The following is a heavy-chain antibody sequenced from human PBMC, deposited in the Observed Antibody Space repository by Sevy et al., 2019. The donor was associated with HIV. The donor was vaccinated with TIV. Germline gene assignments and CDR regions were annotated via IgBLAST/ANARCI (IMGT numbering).Heavy chain of an antibody. V-gene: IGHV3-15*01. D-gene: IGHD2-2*02. CDR3: TTDRVGYCSSTSCYTSDAFDI. Sequence: GGSLRLSCAASGFTFSNAWMSWVRQAPGKGLEWVGRIKSKTDGGTTDYAAPVKGRFTISRDDSKNKLYLQMNSLKTEDTAVYYCTTDRVGYCSSTSCYTSDAFDIWGQGTMVTVSS. CDR1: GFTFSNAW. J-gene: IGHJ3*02. CDR2: IKSKTDGGTT.